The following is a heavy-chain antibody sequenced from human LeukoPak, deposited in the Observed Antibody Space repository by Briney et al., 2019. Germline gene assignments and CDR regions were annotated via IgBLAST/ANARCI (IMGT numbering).Heavy chain of an antibody. CDR1: GYTFTSYY. J-gene: IGHJ4*02. CDR2: INPSGGST. Sequence: ASVKVSCKASGYTFTSYYMHWVRQAPGQGLEWMGIINPSGGSTSYAQKFRGRVTMTRDTSTSTVYMELSSLRSEDTAVYYCARDTAFHFGLRFWECLIDYGGQGPLVPVSS. V-gene: IGHV1-46*01. CDR3: ARDTAFHFGLRFWECLIDY. D-gene: IGHD3-3*01.